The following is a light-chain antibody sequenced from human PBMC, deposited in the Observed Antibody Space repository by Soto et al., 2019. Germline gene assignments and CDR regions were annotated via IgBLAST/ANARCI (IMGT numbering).Light chain of an antibody. CDR2: GAS. J-gene: IGKJ4*01. CDR3: QQYGRSPLT. Sequence: EIVLTQSPGTLSLSPGERATLSCRASQSVSSNYLAWYQQKPGQAPRLLIYGASSRATGIPDRFSGSGSGTDFTLTISRLEHEAFELYHCQQYGRSPLTFGGGTKVEIK. V-gene: IGKV3-20*01. CDR1: QSVSSNY.